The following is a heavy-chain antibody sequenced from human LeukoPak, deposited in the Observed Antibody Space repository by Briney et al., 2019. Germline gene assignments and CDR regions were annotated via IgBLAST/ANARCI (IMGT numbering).Heavy chain of an antibody. J-gene: IGHJ6*04. CDR3: AREVRHYYGMDV. CDR1: GFTFSSYA. Sequence: GGSLRLSCAASGFTFSSYAMHWVRQAPGKGLEWVAVISYDGSNKYYADSVKGRFTTSRDNSKNTLYLQMNSLRAEDTAVYYCAREVRHYYGMDVWGKGTTVTVSS. CDR2: ISYDGSNK. V-gene: IGHV3-30*04.